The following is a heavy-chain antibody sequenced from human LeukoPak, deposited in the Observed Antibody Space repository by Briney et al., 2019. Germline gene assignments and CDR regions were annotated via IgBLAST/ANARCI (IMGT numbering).Heavy chain of an antibody. J-gene: IGHJ4*02. Sequence: SETLSLTCTVSGVSANTYYYWSWIRQPPGKGLEWIGYVDYSGRTKYSPSLKSRVTISVDTSKYQFSLELSSVTAADTAVYYCATNIPTPTTSPPLGYWGQGTLVTVSS. D-gene: IGHD1-26*01. CDR3: ATNIPTPTTSPPLGY. V-gene: IGHV4-59*02. CDR1: GVSANTYYY. CDR2: VDYSGRT.